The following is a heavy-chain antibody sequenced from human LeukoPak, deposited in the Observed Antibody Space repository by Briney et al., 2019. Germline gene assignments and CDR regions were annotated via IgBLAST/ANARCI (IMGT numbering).Heavy chain of an antibody. V-gene: IGHV3-30*04. CDR1: GVSISSSN. D-gene: IGHD1-26*01. Sequence: LSLTCTVSGVSISSSNSYWGWIRQPPGKGLEWVAVISYDGSNKYYADSVKGRFTISRDNSKNTLYLQMNSLRAEDTAVYYCARDRGYSGSYYDYWGQGTLVTVSS. CDR2: ISYDGSNK. CDR3: ARDRGYSGSYYDY. J-gene: IGHJ4*02.